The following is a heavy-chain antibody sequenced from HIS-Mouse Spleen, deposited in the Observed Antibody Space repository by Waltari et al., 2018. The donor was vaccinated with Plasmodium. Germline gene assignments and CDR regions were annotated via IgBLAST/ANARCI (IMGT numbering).Heavy chain of an antibody. Sequence: QVQLQQWGAGLLKPSETLSLTCAVYGGSFSGYYWSWIRKPPGNGLEWIGEIKHSGSTNSHPSPKMRVNISADTSKNEFALKLSSVTAAEPAVYYCARGQLGIDAFDIWGQGTMVTVSS. D-gene: IGHD7-27*01. CDR2: IKHSGST. V-gene: IGHV4-34*01. J-gene: IGHJ3*02. CDR3: ARGQLGIDAFDI. CDR1: GGSFSGYY.